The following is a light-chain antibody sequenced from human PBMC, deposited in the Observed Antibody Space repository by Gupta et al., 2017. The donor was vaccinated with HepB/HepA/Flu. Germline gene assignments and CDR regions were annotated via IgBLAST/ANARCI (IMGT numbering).Light chain of an antibody. CDR3: CSHAGTYSRHYV. Sequence: QSALTQPRPVSGSPGWSVTISCTGTSRDVGAYNYVSWYQQQPGKAPKLMIYDVSQRPSGVPDRFSGSKSGNTASLTISGLHSEDEADYYCCSHAGTYSRHYVCGTGTEVTVL. V-gene: IGLV2-11*01. CDR1: SRDVGAYNY. CDR2: DVS. J-gene: IGLJ1*01.